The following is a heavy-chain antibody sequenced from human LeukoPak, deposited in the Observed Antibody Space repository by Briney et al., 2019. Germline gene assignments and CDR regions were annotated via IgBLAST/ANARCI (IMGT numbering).Heavy chain of an antibody. Sequence: QTGGSLRLSCAASGFTFNSHWMHWVRQAPGKGLVWVSRINNDGSTTTYADSVRGRFTISRDNAKNTLFLQMNSLRAEDTAVYYCVRDRPHNWFDPWGQGTPVTVSS. V-gene: IGHV3-74*01. CDR3: VRDRPHNWFDP. CDR2: INNDGSTT. CDR1: GFTFNSHW. J-gene: IGHJ5*02. D-gene: IGHD6-6*01.